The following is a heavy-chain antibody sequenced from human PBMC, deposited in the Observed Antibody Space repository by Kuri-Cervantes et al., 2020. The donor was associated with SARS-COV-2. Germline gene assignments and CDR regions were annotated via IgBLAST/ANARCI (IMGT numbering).Heavy chain of an antibody. D-gene: IGHD1-26*01. J-gene: IGHJ4*02. CDR3: ARDPARAYSGSYSHD. CDR2: ISAYNGNT. Sequence: ASVKVSCKASGDTFSAYAITWVRQAPGQGLEWMGWISAYNGNTNYAQKLQGRVTMTTDTSTSTAYMELRSLRSDDTAVYYCARDPARAYSGSYSHDWGQGTLVTVSS. V-gene: IGHV1-18*01. CDR1: GDTFSAYA.